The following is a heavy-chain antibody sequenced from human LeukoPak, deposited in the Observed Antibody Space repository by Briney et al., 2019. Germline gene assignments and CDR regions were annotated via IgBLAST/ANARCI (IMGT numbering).Heavy chain of an antibody. V-gene: IGHV3-48*04. J-gene: IGHJ4*02. D-gene: IGHD3/OR15-3a*01. Sequence: GGSLRLSCVASGFPFGTYSMNWVRQAPGKGLEWVSFISGTSATIYYADSVKGRFTIPRDNAKNSLYLQMNSLRAEDTAVYYCARIRTGYYSDTWGQGALVTVSS. CDR3: ARIRTGYYSDT. CDR2: ISGTSATI. CDR1: GFPFGTYS.